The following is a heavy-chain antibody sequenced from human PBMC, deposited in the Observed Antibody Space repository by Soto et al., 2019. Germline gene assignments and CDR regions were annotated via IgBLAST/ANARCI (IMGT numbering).Heavy chain of an antibody. CDR1: GYSFTSYW. D-gene: IGHD2-2*02. CDR2: IYPGDSDT. Sequence: GESLQISCKGSGYSFTSYWISCVRQMPGKGLEWMGIIYPGDSDTRYSPSFQGQVTISADKSISTAYLQWSSLKASDTAMYYCARLRYCSSTSCYTPFDIWGKGTMVTVSS. J-gene: IGHJ3*02. V-gene: IGHV5-51*01. CDR3: ARLRYCSSTSCYTPFDI.